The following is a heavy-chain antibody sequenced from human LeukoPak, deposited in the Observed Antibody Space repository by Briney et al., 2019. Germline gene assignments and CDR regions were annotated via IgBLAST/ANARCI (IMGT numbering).Heavy chain of an antibody. D-gene: IGHD1-1*01. V-gene: IGHV3-30*04. CDR2: ISYDGSNK. CDR3: ARDLERVFDY. J-gene: IGHJ4*02. Sequence: GGSLRLSCAASGFTFSSYAMHWVRQAPGKGLEWVAVISYDGSNKYYADSVKGRFTISRDNTKNTLYLQMNSLRAEDTAVYYCARDLERVFDYWGQGTLVTVSS. CDR1: GFTFSSYA.